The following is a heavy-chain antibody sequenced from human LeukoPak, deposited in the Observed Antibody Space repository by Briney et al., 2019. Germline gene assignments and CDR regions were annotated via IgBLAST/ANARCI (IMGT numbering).Heavy chain of an antibody. D-gene: IGHD5-18*01. V-gene: IGHV4-4*07. Sequence: SETLSLTCTVSGGSISNYYWSWIRQPAGKGLEWIGRIYSSGSTNYNPSLKSRVTMSVDASKNQFSLKVRSLTAADTAVYYCARDWREYSYGYLCYFDSWGQGTLVTVSP. J-gene: IGHJ4*02. CDR1: GGSISNYY. CDR3: ARDWREYSYGYLCYFDS. CDR2: IYSSGST.